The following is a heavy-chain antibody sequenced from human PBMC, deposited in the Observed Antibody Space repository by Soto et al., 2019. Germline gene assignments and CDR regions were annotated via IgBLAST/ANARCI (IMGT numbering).Heavy chain of an antibody. D-gene: IGHD3-16*01. V-gene: IGHV3-11*05. CDR1: GFAFSDYY. Sequence: QVQLVQSGGGLVKPGGSLTLSCAASGFAFSDYYMTWIRQAPGKGLEWVSSLSNSGTYTNYADSVKGRFITSRDNAKNSLFLHLKSLRAEDTAVYFCARDRYVFDYWGQGALVTVSS. J-gene: IGHJ4*02. CDR3: ARDRYVFDY. CDR2: LSNSGTYT.